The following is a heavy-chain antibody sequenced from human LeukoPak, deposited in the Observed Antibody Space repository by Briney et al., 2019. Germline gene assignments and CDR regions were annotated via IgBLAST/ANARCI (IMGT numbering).Heavy chain of an antibody. CDR3: AKAKPTRTPFDAFDI. CDR2: ISWNSGSI. V-gene: IGHV3-9*01. Sequence: GGSLRLSCAASGFTFSSYSMNWVRQAPGKGLEWVSGISWNSGSIGYADSVKGRFTISRDNAKNSLYLQMNSLRAEDTALYYCAKAKPTRTPFDAFDIWGQGTMVTVSS. CDR1: GFTFSSYS. J-gene: IGHJ3*02. D-gene: IGHD6-6*01.